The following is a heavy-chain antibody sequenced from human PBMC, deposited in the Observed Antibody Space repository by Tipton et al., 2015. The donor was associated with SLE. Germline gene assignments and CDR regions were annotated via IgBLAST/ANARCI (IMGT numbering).Heavy chain of an antibody. CDR3: ARVDSPTGWLDP. CDR2: IYTSGST. CDR1: GGSISSGNYY. Sequence: TLSLTCTVSGGSISSGNYYWSWIRQPAGKGLEWIGHIYTSGSTDYNPPLKSRVTISRDTSKNQFSLNLSSVTAADTAVYYCARVDSPTGWLDPWGQGTLVTVSS. J-gene: IGHJ5*02. D-gene: IGHD1-14*01. V-gene: IGHV4-61*09.